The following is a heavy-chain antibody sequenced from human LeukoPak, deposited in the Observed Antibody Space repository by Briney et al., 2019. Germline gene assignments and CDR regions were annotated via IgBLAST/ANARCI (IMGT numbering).Heavy chain of an antibody. D-gene: IGHD3-22*01. CDR1: GFISRNAG. Sequence: GGSLRLSCAASGFISRNAGRSWARQAPGKGLGWVGRIKSKTDGGTTDYAAPVKGRFTISRDDSKNTLYLQMNSLKTEDTAVYYCTTVGNYYDSSGYAVYWGQGTLVTVSS. CDR3: TTVGNYYDSSGYAVY. CDR2: IKSKTDGGTT. J-gene: IGHJ4*02. V-gene: IGHV3-15*01.